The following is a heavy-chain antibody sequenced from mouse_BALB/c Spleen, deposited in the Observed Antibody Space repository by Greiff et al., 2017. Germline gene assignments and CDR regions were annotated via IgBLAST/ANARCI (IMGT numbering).Heavy chain of an antibody. Sequence: EVKLVESGGGLVKPGGSLKLSCAASGFTFSDYYMYWVRQTPEKRLEWVATISDGGSYTYYPDSVKGRFTISRDNAKNNLYLQMSSLKSEDTAMYYCARGEVRWYFDVWGAGTTVTVSS. J-gene: IGHJ1*01. CDR1: GFTFSDYY. V-gene: IGHV5-4*02. D-gene: IGHD2-14*01. CDR2: ISDGGSYT. CDR3: ARGEVRWYFDV.